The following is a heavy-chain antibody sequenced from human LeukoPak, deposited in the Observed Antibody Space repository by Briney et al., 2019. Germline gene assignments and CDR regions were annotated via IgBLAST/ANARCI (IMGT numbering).Heavy chain of an antibody. V-gene: IGHV4-34*01. CDR1: GGSFSGYY. D-gene: IGHD2-2*01. J-gene: IGHJ4*02. Sequence: AETLTLTCAAYGGSFSGYYWSWVRQAPGKGLEWIGEINSSGSTNYNPSVKSRFTISVDTSKNTFSLKLSSVTAADTAVYYCARSWYCSSTSCYAIDYWGQGTLVTVSS. CDR3: ARSWYCSSTSCYAIDY. CDR2: INSSGST.